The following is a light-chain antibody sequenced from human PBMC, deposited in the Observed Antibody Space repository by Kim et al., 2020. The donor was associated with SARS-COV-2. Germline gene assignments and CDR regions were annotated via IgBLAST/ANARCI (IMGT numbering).Light chain of an antibody. J-gene: IGKJ4*01. CDR2: GAS. CDR3: QQYNKWPLT. Sequence: VSQGEGATLSCRASQSVSSNLAWYQQSPGQGPRLLIYGASTRATDVPARFSGSGSGTEFTLTISSLQSEDFAVYYCQQYNKWPLTFGGGTKVDIK. CDR1: QSVSSN. V-gene: IGKV3-15*01.